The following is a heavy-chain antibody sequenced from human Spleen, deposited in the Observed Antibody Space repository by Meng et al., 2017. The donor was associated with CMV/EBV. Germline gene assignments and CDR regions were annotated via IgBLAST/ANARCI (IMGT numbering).Heavy chain of an antibody. CDR2: TIYGGST. Sequence: GSLRLSCAASGFTFDDFAMHWVRQPPGKGLEWIGQTIYGGSTNYNPSLRSRLTISVDTSKNHFSLNLNSVTAADTAVYYCVGLIAGDGGRGHWGQGTLVTVSS. J-gene: IGHJ4*02. V-gene: IGHV4-59*01. D-gene: IGHD6-13*01. CDR3: VGLIAGDGGRGH. CDR1: GFTFDDFA.